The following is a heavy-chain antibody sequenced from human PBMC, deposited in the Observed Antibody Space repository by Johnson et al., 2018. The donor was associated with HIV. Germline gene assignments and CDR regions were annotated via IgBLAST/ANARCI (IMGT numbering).Heavy chain of an antibody. CDR1: GFTFSSYA. V-gene: IGHV3-23*01. D-gene: IGHD6-13*01. CDR2: ISGRGDTT. Sequence: VQVLESGGGLVQPGGSLRLSCAASGFTFSSYAMSWVRQAPGKGLEWVSAISGRGDTTYYTDSVKGRFTISRDNSKNTLYLQMNSLRGEDTAVYYCTTHSSSCADAFDVWGQGTMVTVSS. J-gene: IGHJ3*01. CDR3: TTHSSSCADAFDV.